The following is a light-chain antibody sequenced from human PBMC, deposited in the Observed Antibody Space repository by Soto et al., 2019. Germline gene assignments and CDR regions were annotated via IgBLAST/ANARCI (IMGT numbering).Light chain of an antibody. CDR3: QQYGSSPLT. V-gene: IGKV3-20*01. Sequence: IVLTQSPGTLSLSPGERGTISCRASQSVYSDFLAWYQRKPGQAPRLLIYGASSRATGIPDRFSGSGSGTDLTLTISRRETEDFAVYYCQQYGSSPLTFGGGTKVEIK. J-gene: IGKJ4*01. CDR2: GAS. CDR1: QSVYSDF.